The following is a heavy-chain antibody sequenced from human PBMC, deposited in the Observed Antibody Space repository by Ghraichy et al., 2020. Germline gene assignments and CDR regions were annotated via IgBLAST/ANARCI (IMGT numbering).Heavy chain of an antibody. Sequence: GGSLRLSCAASGFTFSSYAMSWVRQAPGKGLEWVSTISGSGGSTYYADSVKGRFTISRDTSKNTLYLQMNSLRAEDTAVYYCAKGTYSYDFWSGFYKPDFDYWGQGTLVTVSS. V-gene: IGHV3-23*01. CDR1: GFTFSSYA. CDR2: ISGSGGST. D-gene: IGHD3-3*01. J-gene: IGHJ4*02. CDR3: AKGTYSYDFWSGFYKPDFDY.